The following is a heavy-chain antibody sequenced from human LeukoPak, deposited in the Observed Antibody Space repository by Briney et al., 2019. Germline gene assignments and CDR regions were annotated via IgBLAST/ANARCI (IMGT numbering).Heavy chain of an antibody. J-gene: IGHJ6*03. D-gene: IGHD5-18*01. CDR2: INPNSGGT. CDR1: GYTFTGYY. Sequence: ASVKVSCKASGYTFTGYYMHWVRQAPGQGLEWMGRINPNSGGTNYAQKFQGRVTMTRDTSISTAYMELSRLRSDDTAVYYCARGPSYGYGVYYYYMDVWGKGTTVTVSS. V-gene: IGHV1-2*06. CDR3: ARGPSYGYGVYYYYMDV.